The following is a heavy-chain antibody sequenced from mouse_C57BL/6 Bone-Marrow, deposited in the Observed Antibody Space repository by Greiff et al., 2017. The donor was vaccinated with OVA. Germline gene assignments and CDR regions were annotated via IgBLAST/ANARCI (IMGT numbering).Heavy chain of an antibody. CDR1: GYTFPSYW. CDR3: ARKYYGSPFAY. J-gene: IGHJ3*01. D-gene: IGHD1-1*01. CDR2: IYPSNGGT. V-gene: IGHV1-53*01. Sequence: VQLQQPGTELVKPGASVKLSCKASGYTFPSYWMHWVKQRPGQGLEWIGNIYPSNGGTNYNAKFKSKATLTVDKSSSTAYMQLSSLTSEDSAVYDCARKYYGSPFAYWGQGTLVTVSA.